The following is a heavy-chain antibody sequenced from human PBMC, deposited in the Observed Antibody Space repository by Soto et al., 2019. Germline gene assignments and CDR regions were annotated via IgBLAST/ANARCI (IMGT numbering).Heavy chain of an antibody. D-gene: IGHD2-15*01. J-gene: IGHJ3*02. CDR2: INPNSGGT. V-gene: IGHV1-2*02. CDR1: GYTFTGYY. CDR3: ARVVLMGYDALDI. Sequence: QVQLVQSGAEVKKPGASVKVSCKASGYTFTGYYMHWVRQAPGQGLEWMGWINPNSGGTNYAQKFQGGVTMTRDTSRSAAYVELSRLRSDDTAVYYCARVVLMGYDALDIWGQGTMVTVSS.